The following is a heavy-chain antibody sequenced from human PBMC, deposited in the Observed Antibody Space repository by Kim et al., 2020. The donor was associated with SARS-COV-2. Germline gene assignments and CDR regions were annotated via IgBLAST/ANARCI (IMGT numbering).Heavy chain of an antibody. J-gene: IGHJ4*02. D-gene: IGHD2-2*03. V-gene: IGHV3-23*01. CDR2: IDGSDGTT. CDR3: MKGGWGWIWDH. Sequence: GGSLRLYCTTSGFTFTGYAMSWVRQAPGKGLEWVSSIDGSDGTTYYVDSVKGRFTISRDNSKNTLYLQMNSLRADDTAVYYCMKGGWGWIWDHWGQGT. CDR1: GFTFTGYA.